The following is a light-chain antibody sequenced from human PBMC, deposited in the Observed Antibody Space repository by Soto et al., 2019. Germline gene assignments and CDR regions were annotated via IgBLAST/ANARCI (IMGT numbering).Light chain of an antibody. CDR1: QNINSW. CDR2: EAS. V-gene: IGKV1-5*03. CDR3: QQYNVYSWT. J-gene: IGKJ1*01. Sequence: GDKLTIPCRASQNINSWLAWYQQKPGKAPKLLIYEASSLEKGVPARFGGSGSGTEFTLTICILQPDDFATYYCQQYNVYSWTFGQGTKVDIK.